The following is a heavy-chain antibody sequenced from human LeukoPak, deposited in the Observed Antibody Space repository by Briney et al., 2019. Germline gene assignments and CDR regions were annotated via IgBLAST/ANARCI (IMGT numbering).Heavy chain of an antibody. D-gene: IGHD3-10*01. J-gene: IGHJ4*02. CDR2: FSGNGGKT. CDR1: GFRFSSYA. Sequence: GGSLRLSCAASGFRFSSYAMSWVRQAPGKGLEWVSAFSGNGGKTYYADSVKGRFTISRDDSRNTLYLQMNSLRAEDTAVYYCTTSWPKVREGDQWGQGTLVTVSS. V-gene: IGHV3-23*01. CDR3: TTSWPKVREGDQ.